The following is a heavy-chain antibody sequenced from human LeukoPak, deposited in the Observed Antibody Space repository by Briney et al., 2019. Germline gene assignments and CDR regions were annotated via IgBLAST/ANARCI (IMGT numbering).Heavy chain of an antibody. CDR3: ARGPGGSYEDYFDY. J-gene: IGHJ4*02. V-gene: IGHV3-48*03. CDR2: ISSSGSTI. D-gene: IGHD1-26*01. Sequence: TGGSLRLSCAASGFTFSSYEMNWVRQAPGKGLEWVSYISSSGSTIYYADSVKGRFTISRDNSKNTLYLQMNSLRAEDTAVYYCARGPGGSYEDYFDYWGQGTLVTVSS. CDR1: GFTFSSYE.